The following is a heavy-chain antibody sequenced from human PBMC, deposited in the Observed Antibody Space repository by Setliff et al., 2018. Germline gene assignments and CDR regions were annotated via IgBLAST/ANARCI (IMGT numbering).Heavy chain of an antibody. CDR3: ARDGGEY. J-gene: IGHJ4*02. Sequence: GGSLRLSCAASGFTFSSYNMNWVRQAPGKGLEWVSYISRGGNTIYYADSVKGRFTISRDNAKNSLYLQMNSLRAEDTAVYYCARDGGEYWGQGTLVTVSS. D-gene: IGHD3-16*01. CDR1: GFTFSSYN. CDR2: ISRGGNTI. V-gene: IGHV3-48*04.